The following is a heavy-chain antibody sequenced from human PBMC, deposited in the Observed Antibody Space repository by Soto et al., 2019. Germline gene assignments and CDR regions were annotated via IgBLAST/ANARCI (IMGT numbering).Heavy chain of an antibody. Sequence: SETLSLTCTVSGGSISSYYWSWIRQPPGKGLEWIGYIYYSGSTNYNPSLKSRVTISVYTSKNQFSLKLSSVTAADTAVYYCARGGNYYDSSGPLRGWFDPWGQGTLVTVSS. V-gene: IGHV4-59*08. CDR1: GGSISSYY. J-gene: IGHJ5*02. D-gene: IGHD3-22*01. CDR3: ARGGNYYDSSGPLRGWFDP. CDR2: IYYSGST.